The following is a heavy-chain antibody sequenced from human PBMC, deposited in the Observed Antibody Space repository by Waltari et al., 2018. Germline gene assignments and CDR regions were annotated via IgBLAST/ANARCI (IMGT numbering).Heavy chain of an antibody. CDR3: ARDRGRGLYLDS. V-gene: IGHV4-4*02. J-gene: IGHJ4*02. CDR2: IHGSGKT. CDR1: GDSWPSSYW. Sequence: QLQLQQSGPGLVKPSASLYLTCAFSGDSWPSSYWWSWVRQPPGKGLEWIGQIHGSGKTNYNPSLESRVTMSLDTSNNRFSLKVFSATAADTAVYYCARDRGRGLYLDSWGQGTLVTVSP. D-gene: IGHD2-15*01.